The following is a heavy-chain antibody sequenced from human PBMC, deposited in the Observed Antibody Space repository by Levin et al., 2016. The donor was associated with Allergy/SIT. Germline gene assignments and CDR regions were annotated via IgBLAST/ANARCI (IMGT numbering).Heavy chain of an antibody. CDR2: ITPIFGAA. D-gene: IGHD3-10*01. CDR1: GGSFRSYD. Sequence: SVKVSCKASGGSFRSYDISWVRQAPGQGLEWMGGITPIFGAANHAQRFQGRVTITADESTSTVFMELNSLRSEDTAVYYCARGSLVRGGYFDYWGQGTLVTVPS. V-gene: IGHV1-69*13. CDR3: ARGSLVRGGYFDY. J-gene: IGHJ4*02.